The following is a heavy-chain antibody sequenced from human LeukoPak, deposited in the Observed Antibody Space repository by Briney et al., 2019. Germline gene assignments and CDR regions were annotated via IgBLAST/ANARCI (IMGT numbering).Heavy chain of an antibody. V-gene: IGHV3-30-3*01. D-gene: IGHD5-18*01. J-gene: IGHJ3*02. CDR1: GFTFSSYA. CDR2: ISYDGSNK. Sequence: GGSLRLSCAASGFTFSSYAMHWVRQAPGKGLEWVAVISYDGSNKYYADSVKGRFTISRDNSKNTLYLQMNSLRAEDTAVYYCARGGVGSVGTAYDAFDIWGQGTMVTVSS. CDR3: ARGGVGSVGTAYDAFDI.